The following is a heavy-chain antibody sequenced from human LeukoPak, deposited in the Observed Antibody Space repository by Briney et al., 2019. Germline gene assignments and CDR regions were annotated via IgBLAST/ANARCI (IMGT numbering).Heavy chain of an antibody. CDR1: GFTFHTNA. D-gene: IGHD3-10*01. V-gene: IGHV3-23*01. J-gene: IGHJ6*02. Sequence: GGSLRLSCAASGFTFHTNAMCWVRQSPGKGLEWVSGIRASGGVTYYVDSVKGRFTTSRDTSKNTVSLQMNSLRADDTAVYYCAKALYGSGSSDYGMDVWGQGTTVTVSS. CDR3: AKALYGSGSSDYGMDV. CDR2: IRASGGVT.